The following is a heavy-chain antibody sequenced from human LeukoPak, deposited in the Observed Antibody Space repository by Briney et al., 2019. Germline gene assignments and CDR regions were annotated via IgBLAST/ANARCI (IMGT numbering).Heavy chain of an antibody. V-gene: IGHV1-69*13. CDR1: GGTFSSYA. D-gene: IGHD2-2*01. Sequence: SVKVSCKASGGTFSSYAISWVRQAPGQGLEWMGGIIPIFGTANYAQKFQGRVTITADESTSTAYMELSSLRSEDTAVYYCAREMGYCSSTSCLFDPWGQGTLVTVSS. CDR2: IIPIFGTA. J-gene: IGHJ5*02. CDR3: AREMGYCSSTSCLFDP.